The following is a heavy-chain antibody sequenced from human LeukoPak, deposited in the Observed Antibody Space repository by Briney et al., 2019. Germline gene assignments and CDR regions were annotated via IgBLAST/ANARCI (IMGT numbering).Heavy chain of an antibody. CDR1: GYTFTGYY. J-gene: IGHJ4*02. V-gene: IGHV1-2*02. CDR2: INPNSDGT. D-gene: IGHD3-9*01. CDR3: ARGPIYFDWFFFDY. Sequence: ASVKVSCKASGYTFTGYYMHWVRQAPGQRLEWMGWINPNSDGTNYAQKFQGRVTMTRDTSISTAYMELSRLRSDDTAVYYCARGPIYFDWFFFDYWGQGTLVTVSS.